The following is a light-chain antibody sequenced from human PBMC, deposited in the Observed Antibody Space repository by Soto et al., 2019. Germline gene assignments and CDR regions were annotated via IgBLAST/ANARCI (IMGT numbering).Light chain of an antibody. CDR1: QDISVW. V-gene: IGKV1D-12*01. CDR3: QKYNSAPRT. CDR2: AAS. J-gene: IGKJ1*01. Sequence: DIQMTQSPSSVSASVGDRVTITCRASQDISVWLAWYQQKLGKAPKLLIYAASNLQTGVPSRFSGSGSGTEFTLTISSLQPEDFATYYCQKYNSAPRTFGQGTKVEIK.